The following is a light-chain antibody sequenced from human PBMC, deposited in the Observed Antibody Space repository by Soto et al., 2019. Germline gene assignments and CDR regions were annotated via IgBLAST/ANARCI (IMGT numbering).Light chain of an antibody. J-gene: IGLJ1*01. Sequence: QSALTQPRSVSGSPGQSVTISCTGTSSDVGGYNYVSWFQQHPGKVPKLVIFEVNYRPSGVSDRFSGSKSGNTASLTITGLQAEDEADYYCTSCITANTRCDFGSGTKDNDL. CDR3: TSCITANTRCD. CDR2: EVN. V-gene: IGLV2-11*01. CDR1: SSDVGGYNY.